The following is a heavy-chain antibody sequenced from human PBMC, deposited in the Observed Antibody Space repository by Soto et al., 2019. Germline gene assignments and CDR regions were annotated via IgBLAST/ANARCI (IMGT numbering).Heavy chain of an antibody. Sequence: GGSLRLSCAASGFPFSNYAMIWARQAPGKGPEWVAGVSQSGTPAYYAASVKGRFTISRDNPEKTLFLQMNSLRVDDTAVYYCAKDAVSGDGLWVMDSRGQGTVVTVSS. CDR1: GFPFSNYA. J-gene: IGHJ4*02. CDR2: VSQSGTPA. D-gene: IGHD2-21*02. V-gene: IGHV3-23*05. CDR3: AKDAVSGDGLWVMDS.